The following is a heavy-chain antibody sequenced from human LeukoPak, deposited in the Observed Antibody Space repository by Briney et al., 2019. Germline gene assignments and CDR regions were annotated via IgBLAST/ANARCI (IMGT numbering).Heavy chain of an antibody. V-gene: IGHV4-4*02. CDR3: ARCSSVDGVDY. CDR2: IYYSGST. Sequence: PSGTLSLTCAVSGGSISSSNWWSWVRQPPGKGLEWIGSIYYSGSTYYNPSLKSRVTISVDTSKNQFSLKLSSVTAADTAVYYCARCSSVDGVDYWGQGTLVTVSS. CDR1: GGSISSSNW. D-gene: IGHD6-19*01. J-gene: IGHJ4*02.